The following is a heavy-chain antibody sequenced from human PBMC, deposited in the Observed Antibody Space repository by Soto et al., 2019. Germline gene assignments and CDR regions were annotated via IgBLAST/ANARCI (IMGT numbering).Heavy chain of an antibody. CDR1: GGSISSGDYY. V-gene: IGHV4-30-4*01. CDR3: ARVPGMGYCSSTSCYRPYNWFDP. J-gene: IGHJ5*02. CDR2: IYYSGST. D-gene: IGHD2-2*01. Sequence: SETLSLTCTVSGGSISSGDYYWSWIRQPPGKGLEWIGYIYYSGSTYYNPSLKSRVTISVDTSKNQFSLKLSSVTAADTAVYYCARVPGMGYCSSTSCYRPYNWFDPWGQGTLVTVSS.